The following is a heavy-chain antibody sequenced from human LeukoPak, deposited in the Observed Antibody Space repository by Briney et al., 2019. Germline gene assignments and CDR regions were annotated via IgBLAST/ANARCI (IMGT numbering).Heavy chain of an antibody. J-gene: IGHJ4*02. V-gene: IGHV3-15*07. CDR1: GFTFSNAW. CDR2: IKSKTDGGTT. Sequence: GGSLRLSCAASGFTFSNAWMNWVRQAPGKGLEWVGRIKSKTDGGTTDYAAPVKGRFTISRDDSKNTLYLQMNSLKAEDTAVYYCSTTHYYDSSEGYWGQGTLVTVSS. CDR3: STTHYYDSSEGY. D-gene: IGHD3-22*01.